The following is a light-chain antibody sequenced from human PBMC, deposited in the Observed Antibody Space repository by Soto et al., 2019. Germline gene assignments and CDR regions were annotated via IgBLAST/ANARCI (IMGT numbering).Light chain of an antibody. CDR3: QSYDSSLSGWV. CDR1: SSNIGSNT. Sequence: QSVLTQPPSASGTPGQRVTISCSGSSSNIGSNTVNWYQQLPGTAPKLLIYGNTNRPSGIPDRFSGSKSVTSASLAITGLQAEDEADYYCQSYDSSLSGWVFGGGTQLTVL. V-gene: IGLV1-40*01. J-gene: IGLJ3*02. CDR2: GNT.